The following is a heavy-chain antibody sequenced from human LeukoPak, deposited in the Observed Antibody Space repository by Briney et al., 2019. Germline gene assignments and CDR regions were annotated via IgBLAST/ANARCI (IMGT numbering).Heavy chain of an antibody. D-gene: IGHD2-2*01. Sequence: GGSLRLSCAASGFTFSSYWMHWVRQAPGKGLVWVSRINTDGSSTSYADSVKGRFTISRDNAKNTLYLQMNSLRAEDTAVYYCARVLCRTSCLNWFDPWGQGTLVTVSS. J-gene: IGHJ5*02. V-gene: IGHV3-74*01. CDR2: INTDGSST. CDR3: ARVLCRTSCLNWFDP. CDR1: GFTFSSYW.